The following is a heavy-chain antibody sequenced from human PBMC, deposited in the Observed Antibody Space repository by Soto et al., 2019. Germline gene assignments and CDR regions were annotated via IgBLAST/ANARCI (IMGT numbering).Heavy chain of an antibody. Sequence: PSETLSLTCTVSGGSISSGGYYWSWIRQHPGKGLEWIGYIYYSGSTYYNPSLKSRVTISVDTSKNQFSLKLSSVTAADTAVYYCARGHGDSDYYFDYWGQGTLVTVSS. CDR2: IYYSGST. V-gene: IGHV4-31*03. CDR1: GGSISSGGYY. CDR3: ARGHGDSDYYFDY. J-gene: IGHJ4*02. D-gene: IGHD4-17*01.